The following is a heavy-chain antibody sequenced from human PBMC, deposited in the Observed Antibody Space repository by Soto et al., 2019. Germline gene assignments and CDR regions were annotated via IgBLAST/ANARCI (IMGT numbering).Heavy chain of an antibody. D-gene: IGHD1-26*01. CDR1: GGSVSSGSYY. CDR2: IYYSGST. CDR3: ARLSGSYLDFDY. V-gene: IGHV4-61*01. Sequence: SETLSLTCTVSGGSVSSGSYYWRWIRQPPGKGLEWIGYIYYSGSTNYNPSLKSRVTISVDTSKNQFSLKLSSVTAADTAVYYCARLSGSYLDFDYWGQGTLVTVSS. J-gene: IGHJ4*02.